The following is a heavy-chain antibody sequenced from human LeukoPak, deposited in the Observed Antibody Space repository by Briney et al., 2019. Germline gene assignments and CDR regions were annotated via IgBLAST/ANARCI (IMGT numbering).Heavy chain of an antibody. J-gene: IGHJ4*02. CDR3: ARDFGYF. V-gene: IGHV3-13*01. Sequence: GGSLRLSCAASGFTFSRYDMHWVRQTTGKGLEWVSAIGTAGDTYYTGSVKGRFTISRENAKNSLYLQMNSLRAGDTAVYYCARDFGYFWGQGTLVTVSS. CDR1: GFTFSRYD. D-gene: IGHD3-10*01. CDR2: IGTAGDT.